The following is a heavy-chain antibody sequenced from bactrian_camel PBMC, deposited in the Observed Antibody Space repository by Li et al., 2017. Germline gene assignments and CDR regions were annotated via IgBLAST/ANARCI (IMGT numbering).Heavy chain of an antibody. CDR3: AAQVPDKWWFGDPPLRRHHFHY. Sequence: HVQLVESGGGSVQAGGTLRLSCAASGDTVGRLLMAWFRQAPGEEREGVASIHQDGSISYANSVKGRFTIFKGSVKNILFLQMNGLKPEDTAMYFCAAQVPDKWWFGDPPLRRHHFHYWGQGTQVTVS. D-gene: IGHD1*01. CDR2: IHQDGSI. J-gene: IGHJ4*01. V-gene: IGHV3S55*01. CDR1: GDTVGRLL.